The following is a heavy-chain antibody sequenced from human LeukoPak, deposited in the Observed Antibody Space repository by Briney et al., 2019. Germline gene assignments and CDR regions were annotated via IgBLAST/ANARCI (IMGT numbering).Heavy chain of an antibody. J-gene: IGHJ4*02. D-gene: IGHD5-18*01. CDR1: GYSISNTNW. Sequence: PSETLSLTCAVSGYSISNTNWWAWIRQPPGKGLEWIGYINNSGRTYYNPSLKSRATMSVDTSKNQFSLKLSSVTAVDTAVYYCATTAVNTATNFHYWGQGTLVTVSS. CDR3: ATTAVNTATNFHY. V-gene: IGHV4-28*01. CDR2: INNSGRT.